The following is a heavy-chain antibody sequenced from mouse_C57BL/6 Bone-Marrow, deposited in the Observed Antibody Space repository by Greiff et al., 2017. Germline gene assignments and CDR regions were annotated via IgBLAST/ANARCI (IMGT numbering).Heavy chain of an antibody. CDR2: IDPSDSYT. CDR3: ARSNWGPFAY. D-gene: IGHD4-1*01. CDR1: GYTFTSYW. Sequence: QVHVKQPGAELVKPGASVKLSCKASGYTFTSYWMQWVKQRPGQGLEWIGEIDPSDSYTNYNQKFKGKATLTVDTSSSTAYMQLSSLTSEDSAVYYCARSNWGPFAYWGQGTLVTVSA. V-gene: IGHV1-50*01. J-gene: IGHJ3*01.